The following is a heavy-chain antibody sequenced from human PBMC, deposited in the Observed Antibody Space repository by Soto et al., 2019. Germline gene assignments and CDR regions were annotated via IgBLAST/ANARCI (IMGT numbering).Heavy chain of an antibody. D-gene: IGHD3-3*01. J-gene: IGHJ3*02. V-gene: IGHV3-7*01. Sequence: EVQLVESGGGLVQPGGSMRLSCAASGFTCSSYWMSWVRQAPGKGLEWVANIKQDGSEKYYEVSVKGRITISRDNANNLLYLQMNSLRAEDTAIYYCAREGYTIVGVVNRLEDNGFDIWGQGTMVTVSS. CDR2: IKQDGSEK. CDR1: GFTCSSYW. CDR3: AREGYTIVGVVNRLEDNGFDI.